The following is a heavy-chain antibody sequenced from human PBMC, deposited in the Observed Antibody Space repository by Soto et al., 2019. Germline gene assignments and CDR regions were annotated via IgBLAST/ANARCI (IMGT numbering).Heavy chain of an antibody. D-gene: IGHD4-17*01. CDR3: ARGRRWTTVTTSAEYFQH. Sequence: QVQLVESGGGVVQPGRSLRLSCAASGFTFSSYGMHWVRQAPGKGLEWVAVIWYDGSNKYYADSVKGRFTISRDNSKNTLYLQMNSLRVEDTAVYYCARGRRWTTVTTSAEYFQHWGQGTLVTVSS. V-gene: IGHV3-33*01. CDR1: GFTFSSYG. CDR2: IWYDGSNK. J-gene: IGHJ1*01.